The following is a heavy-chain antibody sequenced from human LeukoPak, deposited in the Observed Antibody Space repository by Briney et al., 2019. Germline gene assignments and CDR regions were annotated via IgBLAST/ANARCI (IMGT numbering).Heavy chain of an antibody. CDR1: GGSISTYY. J-gene: IGHJ6*02. Sequence: SETLSLTCTVSGGSISTYYWSWIRQPPGKGLEWIGYIYYSGSTNYNPSLKSRVTISVDTAKNQFSLKLSSVTAADTAVYYCARHLQKSYYFGLDVWGQGTTVTVSS. CDR3: ARHLQKSYYFGLDV. CDR2: IYYSGST. V-gene: IGHV4-59*08.